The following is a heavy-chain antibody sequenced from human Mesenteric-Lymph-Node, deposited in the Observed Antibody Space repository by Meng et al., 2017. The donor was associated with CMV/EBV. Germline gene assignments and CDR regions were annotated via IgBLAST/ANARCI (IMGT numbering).Heavy chain of an antibody. CDR1: GGSISSGGYS. V-gene: IGHV4-31*03. CDR2: IYYSRST. J-gene: IGHJ4*02. D-gene: IGHD6-19*01. CDR3: ASAVAGNFDY. Sequence: CTVSGGSISSGGYSWRWIRQHPGKGLEWIGPIYYSRSTYYTPSLKSRVTISVDTSKNQFSLKLSSVTAADTAVYYCASAVAGNFDYWGQGTLVTVSS.